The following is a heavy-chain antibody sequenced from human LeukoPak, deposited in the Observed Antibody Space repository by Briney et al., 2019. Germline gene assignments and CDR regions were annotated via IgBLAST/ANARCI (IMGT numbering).Heavy chain of an antibody. Sequence: GGSLRLSCAASGFTFSNYDISWVRQAPGKGLEWVSSIGNSGGRTYYADSVKGRLTISRDNSKNMLFLQMNSLRAEDTAVYYCAKPGLAAAGRRVGMYYFDSWGQGTLVTVSS. J-gene: IGHJ4*02. CDR2: IGNSGGRT. CDR1: GFTFSNYD. CDR3: AKPGLAAAGRRVGMYYFDS. V-gene: IGHV3-23*01. D-gene: IGHD6-13*01.